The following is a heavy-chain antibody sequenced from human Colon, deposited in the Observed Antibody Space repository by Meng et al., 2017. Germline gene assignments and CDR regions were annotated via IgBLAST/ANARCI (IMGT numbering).Heavy chain of an antibody. D-gene: IGHD6-13*01. V-gene: IGHV1-18*01. Sequence: QVHLVQSGDEVRKPGAPMKVSCKTSGYSFTNYGVSWVRQAPGQGLEWMGWISAYSGNTNYVQKLQDRVTMTTDTSTSTAYMELRSLRSDDTAVYYCARDQSRTSSWYPDYWGQGTLVTVSS. J-gene: IGHJ4*02. CDR1: GYSFTNYG. CDR3: ARDQSRTSSWYPDY. CDR2: ISAYSGNT.